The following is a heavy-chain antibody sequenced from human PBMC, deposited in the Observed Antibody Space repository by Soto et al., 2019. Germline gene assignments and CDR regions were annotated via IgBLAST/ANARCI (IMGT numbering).Heavy chain of an antibody. Sequence: QVQLVQSGAAEKKPGASVKVSCKASGYTFTSYAMHWVRQAPGQRLEWMGWINAGIGDTQYSQKFQGRVTITRDTSASTAYMELSSLRAEDTAVYYCARDFGMVVVATENWGQGTLVTVSS. D-gene: IGHD3-22*01. CDR3: ARDFGMVVVATEN. J-gene: IGHJ4*02. CDR2: INAGIGDT. V-gene: IGHV1-3*05. CDR1: GYTFTSYA.